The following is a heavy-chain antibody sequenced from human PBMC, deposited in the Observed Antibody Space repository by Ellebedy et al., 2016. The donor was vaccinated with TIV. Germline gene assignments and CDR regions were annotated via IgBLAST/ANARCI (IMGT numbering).Heavy chain of an antibody. Sequence: GEPLKISCAASGFNFSSYWMTWVRQAPGKGLEWVAKIRQEGDEIYYVESVKGRFTISRDNAKNSLFLQMNSLKVEDTAVYYFARRASYGDYAVQVNPWFDPWGQGTLVTVSS. D-gene: IGHD4-17*01. CDR3: ARRASYGDYAVQVNPWFDP. CDR2: IRQEGDEI. V-gene: IGHV3-7*01. CDR1: GFNFSSYW. J-gene: IGHJ5*02.